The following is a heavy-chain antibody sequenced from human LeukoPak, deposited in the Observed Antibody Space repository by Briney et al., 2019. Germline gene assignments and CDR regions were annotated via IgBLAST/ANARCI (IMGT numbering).Heavy chain of an antibody. CDR1: GYTLTELS. Sequence: GASVKVSCKVSGYTLTELSMHWVRQAPGKGLEWMGGFDPEDGETSFAQKFQGRVTMTEDTSTDTAYMELNSLRSEDTAVYYCATGIVGATDEPLFDYWGQGTLVTVSS. J-gene: IGHJ4*02. V-gene: IGHV1-24*01. CDR3: ATGIVGATDEPLFDY. D-gene: IGHD1-26*01. CDR2: FDPEDGET.